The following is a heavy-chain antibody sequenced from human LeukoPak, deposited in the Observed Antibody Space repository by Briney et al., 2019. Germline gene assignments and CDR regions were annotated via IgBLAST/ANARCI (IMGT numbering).Heavy chain of an antibody. D-gene: IGHD5-18*01. CDR2: INPNSGGT. CDR3: ARVLYSYGYFYYYYMDV. Sequence: ASVRVSCKASGYTFTGYYMHWVRQAPGQGREWMGWINPNSGGTNYAQKFQGRVTMTRDTSISTAYMELSRLRSDDTAVYYCARVLYSYGYFYYYYMDVWGKGTTVTVSS. J-gene: IGHJ6*03. V-gene: IGHV1-2*02. CDR1: GYTFTGYY.